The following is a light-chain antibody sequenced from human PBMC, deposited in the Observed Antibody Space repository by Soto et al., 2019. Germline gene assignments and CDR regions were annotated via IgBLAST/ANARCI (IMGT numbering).Light chain of an antibody. J-gene: IGKJ1*01. CDR2: KAS. Sequence: DIQMTQSPSTLSESVGNRVTITCRASQSISSWLAWYQQKPGKAPKLLIYKASTLESGVPSRFSGSGSGTEFTLTISSLQPDDFATYYCQHYNSYSEAFGQGTKVDIK. CDR3: QHYNSYSEA. CDR1: QSISSW. V-gene: IGKV1-5*03.